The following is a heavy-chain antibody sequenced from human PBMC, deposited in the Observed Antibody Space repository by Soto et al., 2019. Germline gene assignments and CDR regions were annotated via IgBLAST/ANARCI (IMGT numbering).Heavy chain of an antibody. D-gene: IGHD6-13*01. CDR3: AKGIYSSSWYYFDY. J-gene: IGHJ4*02. CDR1: GFTFGSYS. Sequence: GGSLRLSCAASGFTFGSYSMNWVRQAPGKGLEWVSYISSSSSTTYYADSVKGRFTISRDNSKNTLYLQMNSLRAEDTAVYYCAKGIYSSSWYYFDYWGQGTLVTVSS. V-gene: IGHV3-48*01. CDR2: ISSSSSTT.